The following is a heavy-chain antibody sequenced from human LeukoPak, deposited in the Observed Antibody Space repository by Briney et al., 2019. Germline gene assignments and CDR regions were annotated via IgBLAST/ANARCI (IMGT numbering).Heavy chain of an antibody. D-gene: IGHD1-1*01. CDR1: GFDFSKSW. V-gene: IGHV3-7*01. CDR3: ATYTNWVAGDV. J-gene: IGHJ6*02. Sequence: GGSLRLSCAASGFDFSKSWMTWVRQAPGQGPEWVAAIKEDGSEDDYLDSVKGRFTISRDNAKNSLYLQMNSLRVEDTAAYYCATYTNWVAGDVWGQGTTVSVSS. CDR2: IKEDGSED.